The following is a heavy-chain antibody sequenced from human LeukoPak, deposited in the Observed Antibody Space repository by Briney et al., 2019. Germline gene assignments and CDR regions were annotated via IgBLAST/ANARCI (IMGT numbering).Heavy chain of an antibody. CDR3: ARSTMVRGVLNTEYFDY. V-gene: IGHV3-30-3*01. Sequence: GRSLRLSCAASGFTFSSYAMHWVRQAPGKGLEWVAVTSYDGSNKYYADSVKGRFTISRDNSKNTLYLQMNSLRAEDTAVYYCARSTMVRGVLNTEYFDYWGQGTLVTVSS. CDR1: GFTFSSYA. D-gene: IGHD3-10*01. J-gene: IGHJ4*02. CDR2: TSYDGSNK.